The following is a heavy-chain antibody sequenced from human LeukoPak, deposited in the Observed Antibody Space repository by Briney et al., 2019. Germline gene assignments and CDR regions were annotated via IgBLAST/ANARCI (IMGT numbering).Heavy chain of an antibody. Sequence: GGSLRLSCAASGFTFDDYAMHWVRQAPGKGLEWVSGISWNSGSIGYADSVKGRFTISRDNAKNSLYLQMNSLRAEDTALYYCARDSSSWSLGYYYVDVWGKGTTVTVSS. D-gene: IGHD6-6*01. CDR2: ISWNSGSI. J-gene: IGHJ6*03. V-gene: IGHV3-9*01. CDR3: ARDSSSWSLGYYYVDV. CDR1: GFTFDDYA.